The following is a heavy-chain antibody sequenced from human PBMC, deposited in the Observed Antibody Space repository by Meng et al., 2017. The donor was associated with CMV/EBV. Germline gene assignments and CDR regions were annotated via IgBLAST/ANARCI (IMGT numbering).Heavy chain of an antibody. D-gene: IGHD3-3*01. CDR2: ISAYNGYT. CDR3: ARKRHYDLWSGYLVDY. CDR1: GYTFTSDG. V-gene: IGHV1-18*01. Sequence: SGYTFTSDGISWVRQAPGQGLEWMGWISAYNGYTNYVEKLQGRVTMTTDTSTSTAYMELRSLRSDDTAVYYCARKRHYDLWSGYLVDYWGQGTLVTVSS. J-gene: IGHJ4*02.